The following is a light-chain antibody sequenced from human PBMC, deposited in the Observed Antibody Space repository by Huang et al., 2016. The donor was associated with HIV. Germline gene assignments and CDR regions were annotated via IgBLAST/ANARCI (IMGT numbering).Light chain of an antibody. CDR3: QQYDSYSYT. J-gene: IGKJ2*01. CDR1: QSISSW. V-gene: IGKV1-5*03. CDR2: KAS. Sequence: DIQMTQSPSTLSASVGDRVTMTCRASQSISSWLALYQQKPGKPPSLLIYKASTLQSGVPTRFSGSGSGTEFTLTISGLQPDDFATYYCQQYDSYSYTFGQGTKLEIK.